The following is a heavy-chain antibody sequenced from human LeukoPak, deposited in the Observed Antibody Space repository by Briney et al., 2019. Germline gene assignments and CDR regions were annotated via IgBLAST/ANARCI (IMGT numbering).Heavy chain of an antibody. CDR1: GGSISSGSYY. Sequence: NSSETLSLTCTVSGGSISSGSYYWSWIRQPAGKGLEWIGRIYTSGSTNYNPSLKSRVTISVDTSKNQFSLKLSSVTAADTAVYYCVRIGIAAAGTISYYYYMDVWGKGTTVTVSS. V-gene: IGHV4-61*02. D-gene: IGHD6-13*01. J-gene: IGHJ6*03. CDR2: IYTSGST. CDR3: VRIGIAAAGTISYYYYMDV.